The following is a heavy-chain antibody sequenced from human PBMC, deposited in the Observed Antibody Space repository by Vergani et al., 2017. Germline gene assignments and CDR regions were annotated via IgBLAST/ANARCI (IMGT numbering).Heavy chain of an antibody. CDR2: ISGSGGST. CDR3: AKDVIRNYDFWSGYYTD. Sequence: EVQLVESGGGLVQPGRSLRLSCAASGFTFSSYAMSWVRQAPGKGLEWVSAISGSGGSTYYADSVKGRFTISRDNSKNTLYLQMNSLRAEDTAVYYCAKDVIRNYDFWSGYYTDWGQGTLVTVSS. V-gene: IGHV3-23*04. D-gene: IGHD3-3*01. CDR1: GFTFSSYA. J-gene: IGHJ4*02.